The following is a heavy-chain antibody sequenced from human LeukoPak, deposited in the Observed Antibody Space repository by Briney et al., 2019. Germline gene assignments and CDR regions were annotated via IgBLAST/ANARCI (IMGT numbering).Heavy chain of an antibody. D-gene: IGHD3-10*01. CDR3: ARNEVTMVRGVIKAAFDY. CDR1: GGTFISYA. Sequence: SVKVSCKASGGTFISYAISWVRQAPGQGLEWMGGIIPIFGTANYAQKFQGRVTITADESTSTAYMELSSLRSEDTAVYYCARNEVTMVRGVIKAAFDYWGQGTLVTVSS. CDR2: IIPIFGTA. V-gene: IGHV1-69*13. J-gene: IGHJ4*02.